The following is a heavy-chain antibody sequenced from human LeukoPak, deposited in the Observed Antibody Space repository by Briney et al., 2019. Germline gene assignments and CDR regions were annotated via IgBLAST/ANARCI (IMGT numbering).Heavy chain of an antibody. CDR2: FDPEDGET. CDR3: ATSAPTYDSSGYYFSTWFDP. D-gene: IGHD3-22*01. CDR1: GYTLTELS. J-gene: IGHJ5*02. V-gene: IGHV1-24*01. Sequence: GASVKVSCKVSGYTLTELSMHWVRQAPGKGLEWMGGFDPEDGETIYAQKFQGRVTMTEDTSTDTAYTELSSLRSEDTAVYYCATSAPTYDSSGYYFSTWFDPWGQGTLVTVSS.